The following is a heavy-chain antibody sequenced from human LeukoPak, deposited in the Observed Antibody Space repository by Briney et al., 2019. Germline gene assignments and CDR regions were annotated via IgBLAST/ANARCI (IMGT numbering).Heavy chain of an antibody. D-gene: IGHD3-10*01. V-gene: IGHV3-23*01. CDR3: AKDGRGGYYGSGSWVDY. CDR1: GFTFSSYA. CDR2: ISGSGGST. Sequence: PGGSLRLSCAASGFTFSSYAMSWVRQAPGKGLEWVSAISGSGGSTYYADSVKGRFTISRDNSKNTMYLQMNSLRAEDTAVYYCAKDGRGGYYGSGSWVDYWGQGTLVTVSS. J-gene: IGHJ4*02.